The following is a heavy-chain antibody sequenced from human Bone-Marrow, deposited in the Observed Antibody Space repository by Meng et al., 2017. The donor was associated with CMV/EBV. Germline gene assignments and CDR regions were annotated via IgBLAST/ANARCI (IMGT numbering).Heavy chain of an antibody. CDR2: IKQDGSEK. D-gene: IGHD5-12*01. J-gene: IGHJ5*01. CDR3: VRGGGNSGTHYWFDS. CDR1: GFTFSSYW. Sequence: GGSLRLSCAASGFTFSSYWMSWVRQAPGKGLEWVANIKQDGSEKYYVDSVKGRFTISRDNAKNSLYLQMNSLRAGDTAMYYCVRGGGNSGTHYWFDSWGQGTLVTVSS. V-gene: IGHV3-7*01.